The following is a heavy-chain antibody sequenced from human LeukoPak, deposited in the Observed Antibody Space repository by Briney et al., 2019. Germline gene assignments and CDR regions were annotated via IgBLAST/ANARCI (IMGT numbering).Heavy chain of an antibody. D-gene: IGHD6-19*01. CDR3: ARGIAVAGPPFDY. CDR2: ISYEVSNQ. Sequence: GSLRPPCAPSGFPFISYAMHWVRQVPGKGLEWVAAISYEVSNQYYADSVTGRFTISRDNSTNTLYLQMNSLRAEDTAVYYCARGIAVAGPPFDYWGQGTLVTVSS. V-gene: IGHV3-30-3*01. J-gene: IGHJ4*02. CDR1: GFPFISYA.